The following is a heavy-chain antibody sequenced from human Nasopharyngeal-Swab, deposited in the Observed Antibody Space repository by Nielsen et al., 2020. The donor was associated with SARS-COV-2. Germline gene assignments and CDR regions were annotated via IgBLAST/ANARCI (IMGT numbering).Heavy chain of an antibody. Sequence: SETLSLTCAVYGGSFSGYYWSWIRQPPGKGLEWIGEINHSGSTNYNPSLKSRVTISVDTSKNQFPLKLSSVTAADTAVYYCARGPTYYYGSGLEDYWGQGTLVTVSS. CDR2: INHSGST. D-gene: IGHD3-10*01. V-gene: IGHV4-34*01. J-gene: IGHJ4*02. CDR3: ARGPTYYYGSGLEDY. CDR1: GGSFSGYY.